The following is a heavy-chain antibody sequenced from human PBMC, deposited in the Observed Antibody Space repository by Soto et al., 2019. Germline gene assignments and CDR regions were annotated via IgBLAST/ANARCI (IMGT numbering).Heavy chain of an antibody. CDR2: TYHSGNA. J-gene: IGHJ5*02. CDR3: ARETYGDYVGDFDP. Sequence: QLQLQESGSRLVKSSETLSLTCGVSGDTISTGGYSWAWIRQPPGKALEWSGHTYHSGNAYYNPDLKSRVIISVARSKNQFSLKLSSVTAADTAVYSCARETYGDYVGDFDPWGQGTLVTVSS. D-gene: IGHD4-17*01. CDR1: GDTISTGGYS. V-gene: IGHV4-30-2*01.